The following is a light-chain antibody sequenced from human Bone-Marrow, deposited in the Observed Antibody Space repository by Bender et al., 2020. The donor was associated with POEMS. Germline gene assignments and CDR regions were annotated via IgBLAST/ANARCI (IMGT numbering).Light chain of an antibody. CDR2: QDR. CDR3: QAWDSSTFFV. CDR1: NLGDKS. V-gene: IGLV3-1*01. J-gene: IGLJ1*01. Sequence: SYEVTQSPSVSVSPGQTASITCSGDNLGDKSVSWYQQKPGQSPVVVIYQDRKRPSGIPERFSGSNSGNTATLTISGTQAMDEADYYCQAWDSSTFFVFGTGTEVTVL.